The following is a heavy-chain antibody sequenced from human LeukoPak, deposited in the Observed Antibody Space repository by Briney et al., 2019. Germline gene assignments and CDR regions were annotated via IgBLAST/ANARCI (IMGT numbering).Heavy chain of an antibody. V-gene: IGHV3-15*01. D-gene: IGHD4-11*01. Sequence: GGSLRLSCAASGFTFHNAWMTWVRQAPGKGLEWVGRMKSNRDGGTSDYATPVKGRFTISRDDSKNTLYLHMNSLRAEDTAVYYCTTLSNDVLYWGQGTLVTVS. CDR1: GFTFHNAW. J-gene: IGHJ4*02. CDR2: MKSNRDGGTS. CDR3: TTLSNDVLY.